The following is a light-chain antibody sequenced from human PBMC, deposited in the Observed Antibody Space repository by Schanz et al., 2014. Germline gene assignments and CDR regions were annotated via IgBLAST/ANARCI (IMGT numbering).Light chain of an antibody. J-gene: IGLJ1*01. CDR3: AAWDDSLDAYV. CDR1: SSDVGGYNY. CDR2: EVS. V-gene: IGLV2-14*01. Sequence: QSALTQPASVSGSPGQSITISCTGTSSDVGGYNYVSWYQQHPGKAPKLMISEVSKRPSGVPDRFSNSKSGTSASLAISGLQSEDEADYYCAAWDDSLDAYVFGSGTKVTVL.